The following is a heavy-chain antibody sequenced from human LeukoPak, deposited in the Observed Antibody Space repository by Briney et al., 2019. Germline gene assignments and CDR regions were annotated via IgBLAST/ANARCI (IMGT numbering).Heavy chain of an antibody. CDR1: GFTFSNYA. D-gene: IGHD5-18*01. Sequence: PGRSLRLSCAASGFTFSNYAMHWVRQAPGKGLDWVAIISSDKNNKYYADSVKGRFTISRDNSKNTLYLQMNSLRAEDTAVYYCAKDLDTAMANWGQGTLVTVSS. CDR3: AKDLDTAMAN. CDR2: ISSDKNNK. J-gene: IGHJ4*02. V-gene: IGHV3-30-3*01.